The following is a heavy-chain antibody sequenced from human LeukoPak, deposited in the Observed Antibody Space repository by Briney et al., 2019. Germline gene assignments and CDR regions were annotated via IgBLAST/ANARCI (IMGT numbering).Heavy chain of an antibody. CDR3: AKFIHYLLDAFDI. CDR2: ISGSGGST. Sequence: GGSLRLSCAASGFTFSSYAMSWVRQAPGKGLEWVSAISGSGGSTYYADSVKGRFTISRDNSKNTLYLQMNSLRAEVTAVYYCAKFIHYLLDAFDIWGQGTMVTVSS. CDR1: GFTFSSYA. V-gene: IGHV3-23*01. J-gene: IGHJ3*02. D-gene: IGHD2/OR15-2a*01.